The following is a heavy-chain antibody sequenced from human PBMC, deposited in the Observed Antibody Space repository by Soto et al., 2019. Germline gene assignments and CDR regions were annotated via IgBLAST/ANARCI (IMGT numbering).Heavy chain of an antibody. Sequence: GSLRLSCAASGFTFSTYAMSWVRQAPGKGLEWVSAISRSGGSTYYADSVKGRFTISRDNSKNTLYLQMNSLRAEDTAVYYCAKLSSPTNDIAAAGPDYWGQGTLVTVSS. J-gene: IGHJ4*02. CDR1: GFTFSTYA. CDR2: ISRSGGST. V-gene: IGHV3-23*01. D-gene: IGHD6-13*01. CDR3: AKLSSPTNDIAAAGPDY.